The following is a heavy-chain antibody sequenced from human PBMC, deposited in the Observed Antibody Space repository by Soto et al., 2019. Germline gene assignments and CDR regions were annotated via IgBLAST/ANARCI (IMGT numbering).Heavy chain of an antibody. J-gene: IGHJ4*02. V-gene: IGHV3-23*01. Sequence: EVQLLESGGGLVQPGGSLRLSCAASGFTFSSYAMSWVRQAPGKGLEWVSAISGSGGSTYYADSVKGRFTISRDHSKNTLYLQLNSLRAEDTAVYYCAKDSLITMVRGVVEDFDYWGQGTLVTVSS. CDR1: GFTFSSYA. CDR3: AKDSLITMVRGVVEDFDY. D-gene: IGHD3-10*01. CDR2: ISGSGGST.